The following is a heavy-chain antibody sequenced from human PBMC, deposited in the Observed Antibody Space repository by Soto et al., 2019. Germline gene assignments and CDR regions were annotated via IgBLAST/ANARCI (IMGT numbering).Heavy chain of an antibody. CDR1: GFTFNSND. V-gene: IGHV3-23*01. Sequence: GGSLRLSCAVSGFTFNSNDMTWVRQAPGKGLEWVSTISSSGAFTYHAASVRGRLTISRDNSKNTVYLQMNSLRAEDTAVYYCVKHQVSLVRGISPFDYWGQGALVTVSS. CDR2: ISSSGAFT. CDR3: VKHQVSLVRGISPFDY. D-gene: IGHD3-10*01. J-gene: IGHJ4*02.